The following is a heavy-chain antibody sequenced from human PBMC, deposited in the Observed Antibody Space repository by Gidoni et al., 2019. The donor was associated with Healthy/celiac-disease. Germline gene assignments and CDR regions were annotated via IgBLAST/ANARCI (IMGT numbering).Heavy chain of an antibody. V-gene: IGHV4-59*01. CDR3: ARGGYYYDSSGYSWDYFDY. D-gene: IGHD3-22*01. J-gene: IGHJ4*02. Sequence: QVQLQESGPGLVKPSETLSLTCTVSGGSISSYYWSWIRQPPGKGLEWNGYNYYSGSTNYNPSLKSRVTRSVDTSKNRFSLKMRSVTAADTAVYYCARGGYYYDSSGYSWDYFDYWGQGTLVTVSS. CDR1: GGSISSYY. CDR2: NYYSGST.